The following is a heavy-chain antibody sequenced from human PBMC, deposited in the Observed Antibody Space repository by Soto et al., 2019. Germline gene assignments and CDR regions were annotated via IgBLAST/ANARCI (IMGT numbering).Heavy chain of an antibody. CDR3: ARETDWYFDL. Sequence: QVQLVQSGAEVKRPGSSVKVSCKASGGTFSTYTINWVRQAPGQGLEWMGGVIPIFATANYAQKFQDRVNITTDEYTSTAYMELSSLRFEDTAVYYCARETDWYFDLWGRGTLVTVSS. CDR2: VIPIFATA. J-gene: IGHJ2*01. CDR1: GGTFSTYT. V-gene: IGHV1-69*05.